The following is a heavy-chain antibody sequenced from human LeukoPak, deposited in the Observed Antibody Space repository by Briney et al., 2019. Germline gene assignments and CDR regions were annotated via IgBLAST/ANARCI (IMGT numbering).Heavy chain of an antibody. CDR1: GDSVSNNIAT. CDR3: TRDQEGSDY. Sequence: PSQTLSLTCAISGDSVSNNIATWNWVRQSPSRGLEWLGRTYYRSRWGNDYAISVKGRITINPDTSRNQFSLQLNSVTPEDTAVYYCTRDQEGSDYWGQGTLVTVSS. J-gene: IGHJ4*02. CDR2: TYYRSRWGN. V-gene: IGHV6-1*01.